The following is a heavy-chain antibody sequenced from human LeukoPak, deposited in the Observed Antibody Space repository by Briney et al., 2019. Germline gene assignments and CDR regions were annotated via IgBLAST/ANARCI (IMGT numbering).Heavy chain of an antibody. Sequence: GGSLRLSCAASGFTFSSYWMSWVRQAPGKGLEWVANIKQGGSEKYYVDSVKGRFTISRDNAKNSLYLQMNSLRAEDTAVYYCARESAEGIAVAGLDYWGQGTLVTVSS. CDR1: GFTFSSYW. D-gene: IGHD6-19*01. V-gene: IGHV3-7*01. J-gene: IGHJ4*02. CDR3: ARESAEGIAVAGLDY. CDR2: IKQGGSEK.